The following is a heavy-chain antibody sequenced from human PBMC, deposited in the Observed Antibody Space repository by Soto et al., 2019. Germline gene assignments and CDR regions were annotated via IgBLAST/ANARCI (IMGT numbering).Heavy chain of an antibody. D-gene: IGHD6-19*01. J-gene: IGHJ4*02. Sequence: EVQLVESGGGWVQPGGSLRLSCAASGFTFSSSEMNWVRQAPGNGLEWVSDISSSGSTIYYADSVKGRFTISRDNAQNSLYLQMNSLRAEDTAVYYCARPSIAVAGAFDYWGQGTLVTVSS. V-gene: IGHV3-48*03. CDR3: ARPSIAVAGAFDY. CDR1: GFTFSSSE. CDR2: ISSSGSTI.